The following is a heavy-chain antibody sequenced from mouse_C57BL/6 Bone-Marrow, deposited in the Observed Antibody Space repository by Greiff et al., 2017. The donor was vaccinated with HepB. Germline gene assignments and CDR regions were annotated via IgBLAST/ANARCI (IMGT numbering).Heavy chain of an antibody. V-gene: IGHV5-4*03. Sequence: EVMLVESGGGLVKPGGSLKLSCAASGFTFSSYAMSWVRQTPEKRLEWVATISDGGSYTYYPDNVKGRFTISRDNAKNNLYLQMSPLKSEDTAMYYCARHYYGSSYPYWGQGTLVTVSA. CDR3: ARHYYGSSYPY. J-gene: IGHJ3*01. D-gene: IGHD1-1*01. CDR1: GFTFSSYA. CDR2: ISDGGSYT.